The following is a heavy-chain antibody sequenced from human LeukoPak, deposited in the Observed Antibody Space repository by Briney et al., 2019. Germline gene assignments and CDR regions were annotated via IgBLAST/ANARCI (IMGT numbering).Heavy chain of an antibody. V-gene: IGHV3-23*01. D-gene: IGHD3-22*01. CDR3: ARGSYDSSGYLSGY. Sequence: GRSLRLSCAASGFTFSDCAMHWVRQAPGKGLEWVSAISGSGGSTYYADSVKGRFTISRDNSKNTLYLQMNSLRAEDTAVYYCARGSYDSSGYLSGYWGQGTLVTVSS. J-gene: IGHJ4*02. CDR1: GFTFSDCA. CDR2: ISGSGGST.